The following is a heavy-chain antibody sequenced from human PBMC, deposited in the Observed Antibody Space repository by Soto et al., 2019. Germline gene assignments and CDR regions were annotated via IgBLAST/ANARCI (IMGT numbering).Heavy chain of an antibody. Sequence: SETLSLTCTVSGDSMRSGDYYWSWIRQSPGKGLEWIGYIYHSGSTYYNPSLQSSCFLSVDASKNRFSLSLSSVTGADTAVYYCARVSYETAAFDYWGEGTAVTVSS. CDR2: IYHSGST. J-gene: IGHJ4*02. D-gene: IGHD6-25*01. CDR1: GDSMRSGDYY. V-gene: IGHV4-30-4*01. CDR3: ARVSYETAAFDY.